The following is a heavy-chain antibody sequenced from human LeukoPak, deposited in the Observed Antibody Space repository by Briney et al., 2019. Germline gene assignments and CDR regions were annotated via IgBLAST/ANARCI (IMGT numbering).Heavy chain of an antibody. J-gene: IGHJ3*02. V-gene: IGHV3-48*04. CDR2: ISSSSSTI. CDR1: GFIFSSYG. CDR3: AREQQLVLSAFDI. Sequence: GGSLRLSCAASGFIFSSYGMHWVRQAPGKGLEWVSYISSSSSTIYYADSVKGRFIISRDNAKNSLYLQMNSLRAEDTAVYYCAREQQLVLSAFDIWGQGTMVTVSS. D-gene: IGHD6-13*01.